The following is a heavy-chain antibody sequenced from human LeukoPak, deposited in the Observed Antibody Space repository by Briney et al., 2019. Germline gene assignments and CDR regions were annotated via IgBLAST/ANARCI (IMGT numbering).Heavy chain of an antibody. D-gene: IGHD6-19*01. Sequence: GGSLRLSCAASGFTFSSYAMSWVRQAPGKGLEWVSAISGSGGSTYYADSVKGRFTISRDNSKNTLYLQMNSLRAEDTAVYFCAKEKVGMSVAGPGGMDVWGQGTTVTVSS. CDR1: GFTFSSYA. CDR3: AKEKVGMSVAGPGGMDV. CDR2: ISGSGGST. V-gene: IGHV3-23*01. J-gene: IGHJ6*02.